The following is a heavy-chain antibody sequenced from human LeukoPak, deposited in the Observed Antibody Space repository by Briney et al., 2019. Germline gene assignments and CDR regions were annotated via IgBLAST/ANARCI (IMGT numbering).Heavy chain of an antibody. D-gene: IGHD3-3*01. CDR3: AKDHYWSIDY. Sequence: GGSLRLSCAASGFDFSSNWMHWVRHAPGQGLVWVSRIKGDGISTNYADSVKGRFTISRDIAKNTLYLQMNSLRAEDTGVYYCAKDHYWSIDYWGRGTLVIVSS. CDR2: IKGDGIST. J-gene: IGHJ4*02. CDR1: GFDFSSNW. V-gene: IGHV3-74*01.